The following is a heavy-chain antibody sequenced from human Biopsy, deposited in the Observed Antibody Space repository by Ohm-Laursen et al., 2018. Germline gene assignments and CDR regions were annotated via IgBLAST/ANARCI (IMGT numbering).Heavy chain of an antibody. Sequence: SQRLSLTWPVSGCAIRNNNYYWGWIREPPGKGVVWIGSIFYRGSTHYKPSLKSRINISVDTSKNQFSLKLNSVTAADTAVYYCARNYDTSGYYYVSWGQGTLVTVSS. CDR2: IFYRGST. D-gene: IGHD3-22*01. CDR1: GCAIRNNNYY. J-gene: IGHJ5*02. CDR3: ARNYDTSGYYYVS. V-gene: IGHV4-39*01.